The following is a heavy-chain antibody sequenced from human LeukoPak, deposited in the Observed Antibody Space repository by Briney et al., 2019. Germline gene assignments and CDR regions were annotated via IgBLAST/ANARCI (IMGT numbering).Heavy chain of an antibody. Sequence: GGSLRVSCAVSGFTFSSYGMHWVRQAPGRGLEWVAVISYDGSNKFYADSVKGRFTISRDNSKNTLYLQMTSLRAEDTAVYCCAKDGLFLTTELKFFYMDVWGKGTTVTVSS. CDR1: GFTFSSYG. J-gene: IGHJ6*03. D-gene: IGHD4-11*01. CDR2: ISYDGSNK. V-gene: IGHV3-30*18. CDR3: AKDGLFLTTELKFFYMDV.